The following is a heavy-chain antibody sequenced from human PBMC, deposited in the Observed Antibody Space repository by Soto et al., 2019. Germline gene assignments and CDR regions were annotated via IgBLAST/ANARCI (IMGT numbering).Heavy chain of an antibody. D-gene: IGHD3-10*01. CDR1: GGTFTSFP. J-gene: IGHJ4*02. CDR2: IIPTFDTT. V-gene: IGHV1-69*01. Sequence: VQLVQSGAEVKKPGSSVKVSCKASGGTFTSFPFSWVRQAPGQGLEWMGGIIPTFDTTNYAQKFQGRITITADESTTTAYMELSGLRSEDTAVYYCARESGDYGRPCFGYWGQGTLVTVSS. CDR3: ARESGDYGRPCFGY.